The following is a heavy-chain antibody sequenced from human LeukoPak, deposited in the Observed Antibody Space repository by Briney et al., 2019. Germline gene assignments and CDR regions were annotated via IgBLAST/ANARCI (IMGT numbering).Heavy chain of an antibody. D-gene: IGHD3-3*02. CDR2: IIPKYSAS. Sequence: VASVKVSCKASGGSFSDYPINWVRQAPGQGLEWLGGIIPKYSASNYAQAFQGSVTITADESTNTVYMEMSGLRPDDTAVYYCVRPDRIFGVPAAFDAWGQGTLVAVSS. CDR1: GGSFSDYP. V-gene: IGHV1-69*13. J-gene: IGHJ3*01. CDR3: VRPDRIFGVPAAFDA.